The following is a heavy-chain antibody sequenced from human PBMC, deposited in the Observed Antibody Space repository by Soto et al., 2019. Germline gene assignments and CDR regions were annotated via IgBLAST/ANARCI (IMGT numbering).Heavy chain of an antibody. V-gene: IGHV4-39*02. CDR3: ARESGGDYGAFDY. Sequence: SETLSLTCTVSGGSISSSSYYWGWIRQPPGKGLEWIGSIYYSGSTYYNPSLKSRVTISVDTSKNQFSLKLSSVTAADTAVYYCARESGGDYGAFDYWGRGILVT. CDR1: GGSISSSSYY. J-gene: IGHJ4*02. CDR2: IYYSGST. D-gene: IGHD3-10*01.